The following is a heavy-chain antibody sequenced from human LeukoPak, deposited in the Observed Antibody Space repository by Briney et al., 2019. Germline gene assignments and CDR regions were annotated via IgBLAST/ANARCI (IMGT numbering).Heavy chain of an antibody. CDR2: ITLSSSTI. V-gene: IGHV3-48*01. CDR1: GFNFNNYN. D-gene: IGHD2-15*01. J-gene: IGHJ4*02. Sequence: GGSLRLSCAASGFNFNNYNMNWVRQAPGRGLEWVSYITLSSSTIYYADSVKGRFTISRDNSKNTLYLQMNSLRAEDTAVYYCAKAGAVVVVAAKFFDYWGQGTLVTVSS. CDR3: AKAGAVVVVAAKFFDY.